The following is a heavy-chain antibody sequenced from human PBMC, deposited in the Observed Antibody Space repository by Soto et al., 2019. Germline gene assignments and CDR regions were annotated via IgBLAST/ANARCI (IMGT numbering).Heavy chain of an antibody. V-gene: IGHV1-3*01. Sequence: ASVKVSCKASGYTFTSYAMHWVRQAPGQRLEWMGWINAGNGNTKYSQKFQGRVTITRDTSASTAYMELSSLRSEDTAVYYCARQGEVVAAYLNWFDPWGQGTLGTVSS. CDR1: GYTFTSYA. D-gene: IGHD2-15*01. J-gene: IGHJ5*02. CDR2: INAGNGNT. CDR3: ARQGEVVAAYLNWFDP.